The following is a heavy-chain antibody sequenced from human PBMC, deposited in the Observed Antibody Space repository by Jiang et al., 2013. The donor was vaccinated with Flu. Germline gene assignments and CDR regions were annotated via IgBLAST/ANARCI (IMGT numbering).Heavy chain of an antibody. Sequence: GAEVKKPGASVKVSCKASGYTLSTYGITWVRQAPGQGLEWMGWISAFNGNTNYVQKLQGRVTMTTDTSTSTVYMELRSLGSDDTAVYYCARGGSGSGTYYNEPFDYWGQGTLVTVSS. CDR1: GYTLSTYG. V-gene: IGHV1-18*01. D-gene: IGHD3-10*01. J-gene: IGHJ4*02. CDR3: ARGGSGSGTYYNEPFDY. CDR2: ISAFNGNT.